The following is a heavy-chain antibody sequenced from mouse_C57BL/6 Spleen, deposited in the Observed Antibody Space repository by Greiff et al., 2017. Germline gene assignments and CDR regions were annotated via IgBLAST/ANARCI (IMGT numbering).Heavy chain of an antibody. J-gene: IGHJ2*01. D-gene: IGHD4-1*01. CDR3: ARGSGNRLGGGDY. CDR1: GYTFTSYW. Sequence: VQLQQPGAELVKPGASVKLSCKASGYTFTSYWMHWVKQRPGRGLEWIGRIDPNSGGTKYNEKFKSKATLTVDKPSSTAYMQLSSLTSEDSAVYYWARGSGNRLGGGDYWGQGTTLTVSS. V-gene: IGHV1-72*01. CDR2: IDPNSGGT.